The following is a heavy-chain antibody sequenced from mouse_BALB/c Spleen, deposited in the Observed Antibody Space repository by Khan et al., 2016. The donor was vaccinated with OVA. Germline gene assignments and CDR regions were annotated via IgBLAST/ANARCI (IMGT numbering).Heavy chain of an antibody. CDR2: ISPGSGDT. CDR3: ARRNYFGYTFAY. CDR1: GYTFTDYY. D-gene: IGHD1-2*01. J-gene: IGHJ3*01. Sequence: QVQLQQSGAELARPGASVKLSCTASGYTFTDYYINWVKQRTGQGLEWIGEISPGSGDTYYNERFMGKATLTADKSSSTAYMQLSSLTSEASAVYCCARRNYFGYTFAYWGQGTLVTGSA. V-gene: IGHV1-77*01.